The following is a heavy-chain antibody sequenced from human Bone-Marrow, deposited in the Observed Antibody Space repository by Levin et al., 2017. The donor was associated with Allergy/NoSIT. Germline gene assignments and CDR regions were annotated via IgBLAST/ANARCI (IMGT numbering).Heavy chain of an antibody. Sequence: PGGSLRLSCAASGFTFDDYAMHWVRQAPGKGLEWVSGISWNSGSIGYADSVKGRFTISRDNAKNSLYLQMNSLRAEDTALYYCAKDKYSSSFTYFDYWGQGTLVTVSS. D-gene: IGHD6-13*01. CDR2: ISWNSGSI. J-gene: IGHJ4*02. V-gene: IGHV3-9*01. CDR1: GFTFDDYA. CDR3: AKDKYSSSFTYFDY.